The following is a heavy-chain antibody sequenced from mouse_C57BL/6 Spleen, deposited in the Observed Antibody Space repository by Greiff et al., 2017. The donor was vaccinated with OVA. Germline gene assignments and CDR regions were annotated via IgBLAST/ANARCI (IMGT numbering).Heavy chain of an antibody. CDR2: INPSTGGT. D-gene: IGHD1-1*01. CDR3: AREPPLYYYGRGMDY. CDR1: GYSFTGYY. Sequence: VQMQQSGPELVKPGASVKISCKASGYSFTGYYMNWVKQSPEKSLEWIGEINPSTGGTTYNQKFKAKATLTVDKSSSTAYMQLKSLTSEDSAVYYCAREPPLYYYGRGMDYWGQGTSVTVSS. V-gene: IGHV1-42*01. J-gene: IGHJ4*01.